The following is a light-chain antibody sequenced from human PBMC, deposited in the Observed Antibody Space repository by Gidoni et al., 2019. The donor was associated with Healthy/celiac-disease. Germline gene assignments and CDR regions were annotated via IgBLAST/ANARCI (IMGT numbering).Light chain of an antibody. Sequence: QSALSQPASVSGSPGQSHTISCPGTSSDVGGYNYVSVYQQHPGTARKLLIYDVRNRPSGVSNRFSGSKSGNTASLTISGLQAEHEADYYCSVYTSSRTLGVAFGGGTKLTVL. J-gene: IGLJ2*01. CDR2: DVR. CDR3: SVYTSSRTLGVA. CDR1: SSDVGGYNY. V-gene: IGLV2-14*03.